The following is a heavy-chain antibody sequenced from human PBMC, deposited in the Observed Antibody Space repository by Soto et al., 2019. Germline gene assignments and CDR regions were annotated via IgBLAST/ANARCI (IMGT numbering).Heavy chain of an antibody. J-gene: IGHJ5*02. V-gene: IGHV4-31*03. CDR2: IYYSGST. CDR1: GGSINSGGYY. Sequence: HSETMYLSCTVSGGSINSGGYYWSWIRQHPGKGLEWIGYIYYSGSTYYNPSLKSRVTISVDTSKNQFSLKLSSVTAADTAVYYCARSIDPWGQGTLVTVSS. CDR3: ARSIDP.